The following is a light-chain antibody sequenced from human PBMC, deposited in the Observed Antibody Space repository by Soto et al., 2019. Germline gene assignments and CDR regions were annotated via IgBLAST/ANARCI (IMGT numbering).Light chain of an antibody. Sequence: EIVLTQSPATLSLSPGERATLSCSASQSLSSNFLAWYQQKPGQPPRLLIYGASNRATGIPDRFSGSGSGTDFTLTISRLEPEDFAVYYCQQYGSSGTFGQGTKVDIK. V-gene: IGKV3-20*01. J-gene: IGKJ1*01. CDR1: QSLSSNF. CDR2: GAS. CDR3: QQYGSSGT.